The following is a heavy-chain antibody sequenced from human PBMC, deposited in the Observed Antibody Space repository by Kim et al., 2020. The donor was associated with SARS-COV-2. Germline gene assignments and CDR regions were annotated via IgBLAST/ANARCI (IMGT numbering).Heavy chain of an antibody. V-gene: IGHV4-4*02. CDR2: IYHSGPT. D-gene: IGHD6-19*01. CDR3: ARPVAGSVWDV. Sequence: SETLSLTCGVSGGSISSNNWWSWVRQPPGKGLEWIGDIYHSGPTNYNPSLKSRVTISVDKSKNQLSLNLRSMTAADTAVYYCARPVAGSVWDVWGQGTTVTVPS. J-gene: IGHJ6*02. CDR1: GGSISSNNW.